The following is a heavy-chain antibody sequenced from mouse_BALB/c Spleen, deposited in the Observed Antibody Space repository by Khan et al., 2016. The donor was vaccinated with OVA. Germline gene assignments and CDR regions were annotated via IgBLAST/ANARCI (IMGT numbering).Heavy chain of an antibody. Sequence: EVQPQESGPSLVKPSQTLSLTCSVTGDSITSGYWNWIRKFPGNRLEYMGYIIYTGYTYYNPSLKSRISITRHTSKNQYYLQLNSVTDEDTVTYYCARSTYRYAFVYWGQGTLVTVSA. V-gene: IGHV3-8*02. CDR3: ARSTYRYAFVY. CDR2: IIYTGYT. J-gene: IGHJ3*01. D-gene: IGHD2-14*01. CDR1: GDSITSGY.